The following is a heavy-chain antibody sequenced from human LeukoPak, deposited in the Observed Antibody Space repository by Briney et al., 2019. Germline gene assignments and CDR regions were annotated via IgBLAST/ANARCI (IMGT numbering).Heavy chain of an antibody. CDR2: TYYRSKWYN. CDR3: ARGEGYYYDSSGYYSYYYGMDV. CDR1: GDSVSSNSAA. D-gene: IGHD3-22*01. J-gene: IGHJ6*02. Sequence: SQTLSLTCAISGDSVSSNSAAWNWIRQSPSRGLEWLGRTYYRSKWYNDYAVSVKSRITINPDTSKNQFSLQLNSVTPEDTAAYYCARGEGYYYDSSGYYSYYYGMDVWGQGTTVTVSS. V-gene: IGHV6-1*01.